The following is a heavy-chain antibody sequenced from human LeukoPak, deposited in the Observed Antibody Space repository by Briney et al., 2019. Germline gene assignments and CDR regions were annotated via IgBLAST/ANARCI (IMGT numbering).Heavy chain of an antibody. Sequence: PGGSLRLPCAASGFTFSNAWMSWVRQAPGQRLEWVGRIKSKTDGGTTDYAAPVKGRFTISRDDSKNTLYLQMNSLKTEDTAVYYCAKSLDYGGNRARLDFWGQGTLVTVSS. CDR1: GFTFSNAW. CDR3: AKSLDYGGNRARLDF. D-gene: IGHD4-23*01. J-gene: IGHJ4*02. V-gene: IGHV3-15*01. CDR2: IKSKTDGGTT.